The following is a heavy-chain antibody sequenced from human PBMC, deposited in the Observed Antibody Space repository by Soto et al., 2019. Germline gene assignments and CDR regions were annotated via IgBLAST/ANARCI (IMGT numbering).Heavy chain of an antibody. CDR1: GYTFTSYY. J-gene: IGHJ5*02. CDR3: ARGVGGDSSGYYSGGSRFDP. CDR2: INPSGGST. Sequence: GASVKVSCKASGYTFTSYYMHWVRQAPGQGLEWMGIINPSGGSTSYAQKFQGRVTMTRDTSTSTVYMELSSLRSEDTAVYYCARGVGGDSSGYYSGGSRFDPWGQGTLVTVSS. D-gene: IGHD3-22*01. V-gene: IGHV1-46*01.